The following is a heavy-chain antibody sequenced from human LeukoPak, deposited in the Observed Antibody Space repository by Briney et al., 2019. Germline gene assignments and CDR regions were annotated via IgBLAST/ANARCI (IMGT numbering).Heavy chain of an antibody. J-gene: IGHJ4*02. CDR3: ARVFIYYDSSGRDY. V-gene: IGHV3-20*04. CDR2: INWNGGST. CDR1: GFTFDDYG. Sequence: GGSLSLSCAASGFTFDDYGMSWVRQAPGKGLEWVSGINWNGGSTGYADSVKGRFTISRDNAKNSLYLQMNSLRAEDTALYYCARVFIYYDSSGRDYWGQGTLVTVSS. D-gene: IGHD3-22*01.